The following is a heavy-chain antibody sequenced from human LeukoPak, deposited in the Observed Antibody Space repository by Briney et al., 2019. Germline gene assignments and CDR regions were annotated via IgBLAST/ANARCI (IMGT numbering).Heavy chain of an antibody. CDR2: IYHSGST. J-gene: IGHJ5*02. V-gene: IGHV4-39*07. CDR1: GGSISSSSYY. D-gene: IGHD3-3*01. Sequence: PSETLSLTCTVSGGSISSSSYYWGWIRQPPGKGLEWIGYIYHSGSTYYNPSLKSRVTISVDRSKNQFSLKLSSVTAADTAVYYCARITIFGAVSGWFDPWGQGTLVTVSS. CDR3: ARITIFGAVSGWFDP.